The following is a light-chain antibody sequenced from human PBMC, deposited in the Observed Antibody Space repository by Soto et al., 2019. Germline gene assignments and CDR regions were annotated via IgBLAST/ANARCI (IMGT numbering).Light chain of an antibody. V-gene: IGLV2-8*01. CDR2: EVN. Sequence: QSALTQPDSLSGSPGQSITISCTGSSSDIGGFDLVSWYQQHPGKAPKLLLYEVNKRPSGVPDRFSGSKSGNTASLTVSGLQADDEADYYCSSYAGSNIVLFGGGTKVTVL. CDR1: SSDIGGFDL. CDR3: SSYAGSNIVL. J-gene: IGLJ2*01.